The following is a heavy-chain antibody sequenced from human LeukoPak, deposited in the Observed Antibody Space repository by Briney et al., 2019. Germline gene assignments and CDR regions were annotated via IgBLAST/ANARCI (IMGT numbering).Heavy chain of an antibody. V-gene: IGHV3-23*01. Sequence: GGSLRLSCAASGFTFSSYAMSWVRQAPGKGLEWVSAISGSGGSTYYADSVKGRFTISRDNSKNTLYLQMNGLRAEDTAIYYCAKDNTHYDFWSGYYHFDYWGQGTLVTVPS. CDR1: GFTFSSYA. CDR3: AKDNTHYDFWSGYYHFDY. J-gene: IGHJ4*02. CDR2: ISGSGGST. D-gene: IGHD3-3*01.